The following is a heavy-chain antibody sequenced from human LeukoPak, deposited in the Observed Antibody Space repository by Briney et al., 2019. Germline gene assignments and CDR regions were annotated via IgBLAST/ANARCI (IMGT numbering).Heavy chain of an antibody. J-gene: IGHJ2*01. D-gene: IGHD4-17*01. V-gene: IGHV4-59*10. CDR2: IYYSGST. CDR1: GGSFSGYY. CDR3: ARAPPDGYFDL. Sequence: PPETLSLTCAVYGGSFSGYYWSWIRQPAGKGLEWIGRIYYSGSTNYNPSLKSRVTISVDTSKNQFSLKLSSVTAADTAVYYCARAPPDGYFDLWGRGTLVTVSS.